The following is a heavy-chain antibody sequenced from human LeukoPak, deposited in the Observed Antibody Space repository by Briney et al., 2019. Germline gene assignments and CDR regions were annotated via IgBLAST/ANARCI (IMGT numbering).Heavy chain of an antibody. CDR3: AKVRTYFYHGLDV. Sequence: GGSLRLSCAASGFTFSTYGMYWVRQAPGKGLEWVAVISYDGSNKYYADSVKGRFTIPRDNSKNTLFLQVNSLRAEDTAVYYCAKVRTYFYHGLDVWGQGTTVTVSS. D-gene: IGHD1-14*01. CDR1: GFTFSTYG. J-gene: IGHJ6*02. V-gene: IGHV3-33*05. CDR2: ISYDGSNK.